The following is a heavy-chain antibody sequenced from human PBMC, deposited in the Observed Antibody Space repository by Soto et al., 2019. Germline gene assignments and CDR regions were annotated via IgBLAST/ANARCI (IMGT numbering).Heavy chain of an antibody. J-gene: IGHJ6*02. CDR1: GYTFTSYA. Sequence: QVQLVQSGAEVKKPGASVKVSCKASGYTFTSYAINWVRQATGQGLEWMGWMNPNSGNTGYAQKFQGRVTITRNTSISTADMELSRLRSEDTAVYYCARYGRRNWNDEDGIAVWGQGTTVTVSS. V-gene: IGHV1-8*01. CDR3: ARYGRRNWNDEDGIAV. D-gene: IGHD1-1*01. CDR2: MNPNSGNT.